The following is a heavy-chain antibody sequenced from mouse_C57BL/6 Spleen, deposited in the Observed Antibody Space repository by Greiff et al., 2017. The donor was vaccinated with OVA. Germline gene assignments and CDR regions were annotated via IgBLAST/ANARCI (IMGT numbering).Heavy chain of an antibody. CDR2: IYPGDGDT. V-gene: IGHV1-82*01. Sequence: VKLQESGPELVKPGASVKISCKASGYAFSSSWMNWVKQRPGKGLEWIGRIYPGDGDTNYNGKFKGKATLTADKSSSTAYMQLSSLTSEDSAVYFCAPNWDFDYWGQGTTLTVSS. J-gene: IGHJ2*01. CDR3: APNWDFDY. D-gene: IGHD4-1*01. CDR1: GYAFSSSW.